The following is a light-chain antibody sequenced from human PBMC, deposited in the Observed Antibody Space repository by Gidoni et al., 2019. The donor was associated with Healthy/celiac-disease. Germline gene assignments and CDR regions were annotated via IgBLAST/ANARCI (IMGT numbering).Light chain of an antibody. J-gene: IGKJ2*02. CDR2: LGS. V-gene: IGKV2-28*01. Sequence: VRTRSHLSLPVTPGEPASISCRSSQSLLHSNGYNYLDWYLQKPGQSPQLLIYLGSNRASGVPDRFSGSGSGTDFTLKISRVEAEDVGVYYCMQALQTPRTFGQGTKLEIK. CDR1: QSLLHSNGYNY. CDR3: MQALQTPRT.